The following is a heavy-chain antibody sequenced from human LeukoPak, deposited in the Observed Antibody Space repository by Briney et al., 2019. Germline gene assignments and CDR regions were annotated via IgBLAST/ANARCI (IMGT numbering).Heavy chain of an antibody. D-gene: IGHD1-26*01. V-gene: IGHV3-23*01. CDR3: AKGDSGSYAVDY. Sequence: PGGSLRLSCAASGLTFSAYAMNWVRQAPGKGPEWVSAISGSGGSTYYADSVKGRFTISRDNSKNTLYLQMNSLRAEDTAVYYCAKGDSGSYAVDYWGQGTLVTVSS. CDR2: ISGSGGST. J-gene: IGHJ4*02. CDR1: GLTFSAYA.